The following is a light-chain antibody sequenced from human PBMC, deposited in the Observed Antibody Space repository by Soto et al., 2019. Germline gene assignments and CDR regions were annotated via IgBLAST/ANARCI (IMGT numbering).Light chain of an antibody. CDR1: QSVSNNY. CDR2: GAS. J-gene: IGKJ1*01. CDR3: QQYGTTPWT. V-gene: IGKV3-20*01. Sequence: EIVLTQSPGTLSLSPGERATLSCRASQSVSNNYLAWYHQKHGRAPRLVISGASSRATGIPDRFSGSGSETDFTLTISRLEPEDFAVYYCQQYGTTPWTFGRGTNVEFK.